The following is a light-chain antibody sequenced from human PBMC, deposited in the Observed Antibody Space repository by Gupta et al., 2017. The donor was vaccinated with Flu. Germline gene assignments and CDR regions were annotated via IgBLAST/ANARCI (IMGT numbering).Light chain of an antibody. V-gene: IGKV1-12*01. Sequence: DIQMTQSPSSVSASVGDRVTITCRASQDITTWVAWYQQKPGKVPKVLIYSASTVQSGVPSRFSGSGSGTEFTLTINSLQPEDFATYYGQHTHNFPLTFGGGTKVEIK. CDR2: SAS. CDR1: QDITTW. J-gene: IGKJ4*01. CDR3: QHTHNFPLT.